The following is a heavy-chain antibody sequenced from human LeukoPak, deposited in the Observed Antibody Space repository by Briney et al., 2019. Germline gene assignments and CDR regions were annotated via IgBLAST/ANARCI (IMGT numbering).Heavy chain of an antibody. CDR3: AKVQYDYVWGSYRPPIDY. Sequence: LRLSCAASGFTFSSYAMSWVRQAPGKGLEWVSAISGSGGSTYYADSVKGRFTISRGNSKNTLYLQMNSLRAEDTAVYYCAKVQYDYVWGSYRPPIDYWGQGTLVTVSS. V-gene: IGHV3-23*01. D-gene: IGHD3-16*02. CDR2: ISGSGGST. J-gene: IGHJ4*02. CDR1: GFTFSSYA.